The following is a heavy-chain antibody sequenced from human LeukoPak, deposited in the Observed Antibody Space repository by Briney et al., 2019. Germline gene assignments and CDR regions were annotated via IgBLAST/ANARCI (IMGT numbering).Heavy chain of an antibody. D-gene: IGHD6-19*01. CDR2: IYYSGST. J-gene: IGHJ4*02. CDR3: ARGDSSGWYDY. Sequence: SETLSLTCTVSGGSISSYYWSWIRQPPGKGLEWIGYIYYSGSTNYNPSLKSRVTISVDTSKNQFSLKLSSVTAADTAVYYCARGDSSGWYDYWGQGTLVTVSS. CDR1: GGSISSYY. V-gene: IGHV4-59*01.